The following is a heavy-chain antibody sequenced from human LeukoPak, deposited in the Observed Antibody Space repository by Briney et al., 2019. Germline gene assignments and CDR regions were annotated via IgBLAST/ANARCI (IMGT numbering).Heavy chain of an antibody. CDR2: ISSTSSYI. Sequence: GGSLRLPCAASGFTFSSYAMSWVRQAPGKGLEWVSSISSTSSYIYYADSMKGRFTISRDNAKNSLYLQMNSLRAEDTAVYYCARALWSGPVYYGMDVWGQGTTVTVSS. J-gene: IGHJ6*02. CDR3: ARALWSGPVYYGMDV. CDR1: GFTFSSYA. D-gene: IGHD3-10*01. V-gene: IGHV3-21*01.